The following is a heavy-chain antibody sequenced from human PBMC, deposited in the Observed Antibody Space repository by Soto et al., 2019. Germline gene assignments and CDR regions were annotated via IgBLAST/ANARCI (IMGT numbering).Heavy chain of an antibody. D-gene: IGHD2-15*01. Sequence: QVQLVQSGAEVKKPGASVKISCKASGYTFTRYTMNWVRQAPGQRREWMGWINPDNGNTKPSQKFQDRVIITRDTSASTAYMDLSSLRSEDTAVYYCARGIATGQLDPWGQGTLVTVSS. J-gene: IGHJ5*02. CDR3: ARGIATGQLDP. CDR1: GYTFTRYT. V-gene: IGHV1-3*01. CDR2: INPDNGNT.